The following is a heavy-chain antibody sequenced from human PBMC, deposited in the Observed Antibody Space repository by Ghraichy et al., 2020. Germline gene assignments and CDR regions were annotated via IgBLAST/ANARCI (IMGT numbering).Heavy chain of an antibody. D-gene: IGHD5-12*01. Sequence: SETLSLTCAVYGGSFSGYYWSWIRQPPGKGLEWIGEINHSGSTNYNPSLKSRVTISVDTSKNQFSLKLSSVTAADTAVYYCARSPVGYPDYWGQGTLVTVSS. J-gene: IGHJ4*02. CDR3: ARSPVGYPDY. V-gene: IGHV4-34*01. CDR1: GGSFSGYY. CDR2: INHSGST.